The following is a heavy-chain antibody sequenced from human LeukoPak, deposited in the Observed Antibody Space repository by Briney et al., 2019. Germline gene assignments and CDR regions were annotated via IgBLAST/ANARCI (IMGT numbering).Heavy chain of an antibody. CDR2: IYHIGNT. J-gene: IGHJ4*02. CDR1: GYSISSGYY. CDR3: ARAGVDGYNTVDY. D-gene: IGHD5-24*01. V-gene: IGHV4-38-2*02. Sequence: SETLSLTCTVSGYSISSGYYWGWIRQPPGRGLEWIGSIYHIGNTYYNPSLKSRVTISVDTSKNQFSLKLSSVTAADTAVYYCARAGVDGYNTVDYWGQGTLVTVYS.